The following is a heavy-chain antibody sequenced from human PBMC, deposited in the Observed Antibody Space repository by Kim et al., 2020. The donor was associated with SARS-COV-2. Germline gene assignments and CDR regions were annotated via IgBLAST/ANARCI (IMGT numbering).Heavy chain of an antibody. CDR3: ARHRSSRWNPGYYYGMDV. V-gene: IGHV4-39*01. CDR2: IYSRGST. D-gene: IGHD6-13*01. J-gene: IGHJ6*02. CDR1: RGSISSSSYY. Sequence: SETLSLTCTVSRGSISSSSYYWAWIRQPPGKGLEWIGRIYSRGSTHYNPSPQSRVIISVDTSKNQFSLKLTSMTAADTAVYYCARHRSSRWNPGYYYGMDVWGQGDTVSVSS.